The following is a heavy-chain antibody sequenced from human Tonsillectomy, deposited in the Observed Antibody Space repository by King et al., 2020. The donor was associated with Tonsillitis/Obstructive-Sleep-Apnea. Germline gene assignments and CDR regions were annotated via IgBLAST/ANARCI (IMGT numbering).Heavy chain of an antibody. J-gene: IGHJ6*02. D-gene: IGHD5-18*01. Sequence: FQLVQSGGGVVQPGRSLRLSCAASGFTFSSYAMHWVRQAPGKGLEWVAVISYDGSNKYYADSVKGRFTISRDNSKNTLYLQMNSLRAEDKAVYYCARSGYSYGYGYYYYGMDVWGQGTTVTVSS. CDR2: ISYDGSNK. V-gene: IGHV3-30*04. CDR3: ARSGYSYGYGYYYYGMDV. CDR1: GFTFSSYA.